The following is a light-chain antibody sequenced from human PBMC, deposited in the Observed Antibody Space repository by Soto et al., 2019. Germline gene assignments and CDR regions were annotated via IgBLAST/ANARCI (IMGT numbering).Light chain of an antibody. V-gene: IGKV1-5*01. J-gene: IGKJ1*01. CDR1: QSISSW. CDR2: DAS. CDR3: HQYNGYLWT. Sequence: DIQMTQSPSTLSASVGDRVTITCRASQSISSWLAWYQQKPGKAPKLLIYDASSLESGVPSRFSGSGSGTEFPLTISSLQPDDFATYYCHQYNGYLWTFGQGTKVEIK.